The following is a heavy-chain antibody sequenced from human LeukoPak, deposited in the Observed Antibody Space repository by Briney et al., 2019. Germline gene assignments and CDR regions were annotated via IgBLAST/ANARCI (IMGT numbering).Heavy chain of an antibody. CDR3: AREARDYDGSGFYHDY. V-gene: IGHV4-4*07. D-gene: IGHD3-22*01. J-gene: IGHJ4*02. CDR1: GGSISNYF. CDR2: IFTTGGT. Sequence: KPSETLSLTCTVSGGSISNYFWSWIRQPAGKGLEWIGRIFTTGGTDYNPSLKSRVTMSVDTSNNQFSLKLTSVTAADTAVYYCAREARDYDGSGFYHDYWGQGTLVTVSS.